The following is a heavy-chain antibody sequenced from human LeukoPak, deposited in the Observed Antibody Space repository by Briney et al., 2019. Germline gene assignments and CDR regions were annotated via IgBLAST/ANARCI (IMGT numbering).Heavy chain of an antibody. D-gene: IGHD1-1*01. V-gene: IGHV3-21*01. CDR2: ITSDSSI. J-gene: IGHJ4*02. CDR3: ARVPEYMSLLILYSTTPDY. CDR1: GFTFSSYT. Sequence: GGSLRLSCAASGFTFSSYTMSWVRQAPGKGLEWVSSITSDSSIHYADSVKGRFTISRDNAKNSLYLQMNSLRVDDTAVYYCARVPEYMSLLILYSTTPDYWGQGTLVTVSS.